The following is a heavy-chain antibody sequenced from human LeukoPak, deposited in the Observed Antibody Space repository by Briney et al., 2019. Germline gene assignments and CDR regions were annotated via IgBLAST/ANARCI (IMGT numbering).Heavy chain of an antibody. D-gene: IGHD2-2*01. J-gene: IGHJ1*01. CDR3: ARDRVVAAGTFEYFQH. CDR1: GFTVSSNY. Sequence: GGSLRLSCAASGFTVSSNYMSWVRQAPGKGLEWVSVIYSGGSTYYADSVKGRFTISRDNSKNTLYLQMNSLRAEDTAVYYCARDRVVAAGTFEYFQHWGQGTLVTVSS. CDR2: IYSGGST. V-gene: IGHV3-53*01.